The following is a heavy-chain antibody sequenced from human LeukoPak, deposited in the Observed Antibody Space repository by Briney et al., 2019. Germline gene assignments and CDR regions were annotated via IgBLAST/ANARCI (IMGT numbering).Heavy chain of an antibody. Sequence: ASVKVSCKASGYTFTIFGISWVRQAPGQGPEWMGWISAYNGNTNYIQKFQGRVTMTTDTSTNTAYMELRSLTSDDTAVYYCARDLGLDTTMIFFDFWGQGTLVTVSS. CDR1: GYTFTIFG. D-gene: IGHD5-18*01. CDR3: ARDLGLDTTMIFFDF. CDR2: ISAYNGNT. V-gene: IGHV1-18*01. J-gene: IGHJ4*02.